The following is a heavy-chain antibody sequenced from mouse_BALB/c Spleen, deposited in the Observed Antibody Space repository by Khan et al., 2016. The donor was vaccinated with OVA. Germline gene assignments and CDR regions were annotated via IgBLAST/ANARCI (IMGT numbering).Heavy chain of an antibody. V-gene: IGHV1S81*02. J-gene: IGHJ2*01. CDR3: ARIKKIVATYFDY. D-gene: IGHD1-1*01. CDR1: GYTFTSYW. CDR2: TNPTNGRP. Sequence: QVQLKQSGAELVKAGASVKMSCKASGYTFTSYWMHWVKQRLGQGLEWFAETNPTNGRPYYNEKFKSKATLTVDKSSSTAYMLLSGPTFEDSAVYYCARIKKIVATYFDYWGQGTTLTVSS.